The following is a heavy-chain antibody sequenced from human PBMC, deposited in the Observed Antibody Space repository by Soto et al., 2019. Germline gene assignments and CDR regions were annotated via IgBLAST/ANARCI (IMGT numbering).Heavy chain of an antibody. Sequence: SETLSLTCTVSGGSISSYYWSWIRQPPGKGLEWIGYIYYSGSTNYNPSLKSRVTISVDTSKNQFSLKLSSVTAADTAVYYCARDFTGGWFDPWGQGTLVTAPQ. J-gene: IGHJ5*02. V-gene: IGHV4-59*01. CDR3: ARDFTGGWFDP. CDR2: IYYSGST. CDR1: GGSISSYY.